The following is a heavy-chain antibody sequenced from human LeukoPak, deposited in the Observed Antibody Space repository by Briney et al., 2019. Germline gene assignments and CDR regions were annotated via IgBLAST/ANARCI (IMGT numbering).Heavy chain of an antibody. Sequence: GGSLRLSCAASGFVFTNYAMNWVRQAPGKGLEWVSTVSGNGGTTYFADSMKGRFTISRDNSKNTLYLQMNSLRAEDTAVYFCAKSGFWSGYYFDYWGQGTLITVSS. CDR1: GFVFTNYA. D-gene: IGHD3-3*01. J-gene: IGHJ4*02. CDR3: AKSGFWSGYYFDY. V-gene: IGHV3-23*01. CDR2: VSGNGGTT.